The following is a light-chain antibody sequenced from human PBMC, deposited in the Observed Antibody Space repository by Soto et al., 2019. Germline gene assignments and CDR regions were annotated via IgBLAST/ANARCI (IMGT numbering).Light chain of an antibody. CDR2: EVT. CDR3: TSYTTGRIWV. Sequence: QSVLTQPASVSGSPGQSITISCTGSSGDVGHYNYVSWYQQHPGKAPKLIIYEVTNRPSRVSNRFSGSKSGNTASLIISGLQAEDEADYYCTSYTTGRIWVFGGGTKVTVL. V-gene: IGLV2-14*01. CDR1: SGDVGHYNY. J-gene: IGLJ3*02.